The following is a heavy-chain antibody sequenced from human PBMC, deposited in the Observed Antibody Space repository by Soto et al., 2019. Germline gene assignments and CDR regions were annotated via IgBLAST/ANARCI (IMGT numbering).Heavy chain of an antibody. CDR2: INGYNGNT. CDR1: GYTFTSYG. D-gene: IGHD3-16*01. J-gene: IGHJ6*02. CDR3: AGMGDVPYYYYGMDV. V-gene: IGHV1-18*01. Sequence: QVQLVQSGAEVKKPGASVKVSCKASGYTFTSYGITWVRQAPGQGLEWLGWINGYNGNTNYAQKLQGRVTMTTDTATSTAYMELRSLRSDDTAVYYWAGMGDVPYYYYGMDVWGQGTTVTVS.